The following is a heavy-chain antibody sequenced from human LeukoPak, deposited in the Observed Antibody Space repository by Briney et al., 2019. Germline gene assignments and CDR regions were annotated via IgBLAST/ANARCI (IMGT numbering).Heavy chain of an antibody. V-gene: IGHV4-39*01. Sequence: EALSLSCCVHLDPIIYRLYYRGSFRKPPGKGLERIERFYYSGSTYYNASLKRQVAISVDTSKNQISLQVSCVPAAELVLDYCARQGIAAAGIGRIRRGAFDIWGKGTMVTVSS. CDR1: LDPIIYRLYY. D-gene: IGHD6-13*01. CDR2: FYYSGST. CDR3: ARQGIAAAGIGRIRRGAFDI. J-gene: IGHJ3*02.